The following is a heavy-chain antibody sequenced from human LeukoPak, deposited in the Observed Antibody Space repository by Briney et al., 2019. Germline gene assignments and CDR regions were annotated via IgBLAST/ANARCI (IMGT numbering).Heavy chain of an antibody. V-gene: IGHV3-21*01. CDR2: IFPSGGEI. D-gene: IGHD3-22*01. CDR3: ATGGVHYYDSSADY. J-gene: IGHJ4*02. CDR1: EFSVGSNY. Sequence: GGSLRLSCAASEFSVGSNYMTWVRQAPGKGLEWVSSIFPSGGEIHYADSVKGRFTISRDNAKNSLYLQMDSLRGEDTAVYYCATGGVHYYDSSADYWGQGTLVTVSS.